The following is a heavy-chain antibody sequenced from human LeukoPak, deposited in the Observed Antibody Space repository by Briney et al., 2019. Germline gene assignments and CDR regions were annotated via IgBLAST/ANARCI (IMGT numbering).Heavy chain of an antibody. CDR1: GGTFSSYA. D-gene: IGHD3-22*01. CDR2: IIPIFGTA. Sequence: ASVKVSCKASGGTFSSYAISWVRQAPGQGLEWMGGIIPIFGTANYAQEFQGRVTITADESTSTAYMELSSLRSEDTAVYYCARDLQPYLYYYDSSGYYYVLDYWGQGTLVTVSS. CDR3: ARDLQPYLYYYDSSGYYYVLDY. V-gene: IGHV1-69*13. J-gene: IGHJ4*02.